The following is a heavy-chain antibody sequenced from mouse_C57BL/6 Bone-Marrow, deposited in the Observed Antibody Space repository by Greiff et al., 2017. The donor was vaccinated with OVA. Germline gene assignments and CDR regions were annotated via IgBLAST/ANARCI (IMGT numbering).Heavy chain of an antibody. CDR3: ARYKGRVAVDYFDY. J-gene: IGHJ2*01. Sequence: LKESGGGLVQPGDSLSLSCAASGFTFTNYYMSWVRQPPGKALEWLAFIRNKPNGSTTEYSASVKGRFTISRDNSQSILYLQMNALRAEDSATYYCARYKGRVAVDYFDYWGQGTALTVSS. CDR2: IRNKPNGSTT. D-gene: IGHD1-1*01. V-gene: IGHV7-3*01. CDR1: GFTFTNYY.